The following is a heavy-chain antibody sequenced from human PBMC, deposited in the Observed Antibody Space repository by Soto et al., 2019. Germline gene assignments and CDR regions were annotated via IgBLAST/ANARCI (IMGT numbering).Heavy chain of an antibody. Sequence: GGSLRLSCAASGFTFSSYAMHWVRQAPGKGLEWVAVISYDGSNKYYADSVKGRFTISRDNSKNTLYLQMNSLRAEDTAVYYCARAPYYYDSCGYYFDYWGQGTLVTVSS. CDR3: ARAPYYYDSCGYYFDY. CDR1: GFTFSSYA. V-gene: IGHV3-30-3*01. D-gene: IGHD3-22*01. CDR2: ISYDGSNK. J-gene: IGHJ4*02.